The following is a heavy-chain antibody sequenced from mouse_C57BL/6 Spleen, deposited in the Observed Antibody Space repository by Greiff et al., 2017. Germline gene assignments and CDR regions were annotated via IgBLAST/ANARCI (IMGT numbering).Heavy chain of an antibody. D-gene: IGHD1-1*01. CDR3: ASSGGSSSYFAY. Sequence: VQLQQSGPELVKPGASVKIFCKASGYAFSSSWMNWVKQRPGTGLEWIGRSYPGDGDTNYNGKFKGKATLTADKPSSTAYMQLSSLTSEDSAVYFCASSGGSSSYFAYWGQGTTRTVSS. J-gene: IGHJ2*01. CDR1: GYAFSSSW. V-gene: IGHV1-82*01. CDR2: SYPGDGDT.